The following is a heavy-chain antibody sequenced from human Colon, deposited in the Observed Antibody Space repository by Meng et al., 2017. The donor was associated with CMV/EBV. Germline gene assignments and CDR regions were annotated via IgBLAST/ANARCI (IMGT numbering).Heavy chain of an antibody. CDR2: IYHNGIT. CDR1: GGSISSYY. Sequence: SETLSLTCTVSGGSISSYYWSWIRQSPGTGLEWIGHIYHNGITNYNPSLKSRATISVDTSKNQHSLKLSSVTAADTAVYYCARASLPSWKHKDYYYYYGMDVWGQGTTVTVSS. J-gene: IGHJ6*02. D-gene: IGHD5-18*01. CDR3: ARASLPSWKHKDYYYYYGMDV. V-gene: IGHV4-59*01.